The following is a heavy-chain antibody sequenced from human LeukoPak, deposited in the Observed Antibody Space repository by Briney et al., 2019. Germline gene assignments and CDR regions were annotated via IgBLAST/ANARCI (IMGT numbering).Heavy chain of an antibody. CDR1: GFSFNAYW. Sequence: GGSLRLSCAASGFSFNAYWMAWVRQAPGTGLEWVANIDPAGSETFHVDPVKGRFSISRDHAKNLVYLQMNSLRAEDTAVYYCATFGLVAALDLWGQGTLVTVSS. D-gene: IGHD5-12*01. CDR2: IDPAGSET. CDR3: ATFGLVAALDL. J-gene: IGHJ4*02. V-gene: IGHV3-7*01.